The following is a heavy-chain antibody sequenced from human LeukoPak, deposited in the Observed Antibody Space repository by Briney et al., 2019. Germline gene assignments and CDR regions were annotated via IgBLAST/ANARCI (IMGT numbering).Heavy chain of an antibody. D-gene: IGHD1-26*01. CDR1: AFTFSDYS. CDR2: ISGRSSTI. CDR3: ARDRLTSGSYFFDY. Sequence: GGSLRLSCAASAFTFSDYSMSWVSQAPGKGLEWISYISGRSSTIYYADSVRSRFTISGDNAKNSMYLQMNSLRAEDTAVYYCARDRLTSGSYFFDYWGQGTLVTVSS. J-gene: IGHJ4*02. V-gene: IGHV3-48*01.